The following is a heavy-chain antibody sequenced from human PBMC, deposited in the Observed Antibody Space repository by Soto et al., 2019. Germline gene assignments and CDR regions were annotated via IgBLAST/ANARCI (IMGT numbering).Heavy chain of an antibody. Sequence: GGSLRLSCAASGFTFSSYAMSWVRQAPGKGLEWVSAISGSGGSTYYADSVKGRFTISRDISKNTLYLQMNSLRAEDTAVYYCAKGPHLQLWRVRFDPWGQGTLVTVSS. D-gene: IGHD2-21*01. J-gene: IGHJ5*02. CDR2: ISGSGGST. V-gene: IGHV3-23*01. CDR1: GFTFSSYA. CDR3: AKGPHLQLWRVRFDP.